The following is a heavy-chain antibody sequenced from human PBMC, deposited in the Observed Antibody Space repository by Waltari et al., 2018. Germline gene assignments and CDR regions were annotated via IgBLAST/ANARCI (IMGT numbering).Heavy chain of an antibody. CDR3: ARADCSGGSCYSSGPDY. CDR2: INPNSGGT. J-gene: IGHJ4*02. Sequence: VQLVQSGAEVKKPGASVKVSCKASGYTFTGYYMHWVRQAPGQGLEWMGRINPNSGGTNYAQKFQGRVTMTRDTSISTAYMELSRLRSDDTAVYYCARADCSGGSCYSSGPDYWGQGTLVTVSS. D-gene: IGHD2-15*01. CDR1: GYTFTGYY. V-gene: IGHV1-2*06.